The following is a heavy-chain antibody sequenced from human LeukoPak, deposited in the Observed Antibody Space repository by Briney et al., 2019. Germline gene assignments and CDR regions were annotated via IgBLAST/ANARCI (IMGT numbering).Heavy chain of an antibody. V-gene: IGHV3-33*01. J-gene: IGHJ4*02. Sequence: GGSLRPSCPAAGFTFSTYGVHWVRQPPGRGMGWVPVIYFDGSNKYYVDSVKGRFTISRDNSKNTVYLQMNSLRAEDTAMYYCATLDYYGSGTYYNAGYWGQGTLVTVSS. CDR2: IYFDGSNK. D-gene: IGHD3-10*01. CDR3: ATLDYYGSGTYYNAGY. CDR1: GFTFSTYG.